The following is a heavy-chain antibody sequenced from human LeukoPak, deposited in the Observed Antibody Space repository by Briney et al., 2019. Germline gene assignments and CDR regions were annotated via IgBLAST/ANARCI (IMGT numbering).Heavy chain of an antibody. CDR1: GFTFSSYS. D-gene: IGHD7-27*01. CDR3: ARNWGSYYFDY. CDR2: ISSSSSTI. J-gene: IGHJ4*02. V-gene: IGHV3-48*01. Sequence: GGSLRLSCAASGFTFSSYSMNWVRQAPGKGLEWVSYISSSSSTIYYADSVKGRFTISRDNSKNTLYLEMNSLRAEDTAVYCCARNWGSYYFDYWGQGSLVTVSS.